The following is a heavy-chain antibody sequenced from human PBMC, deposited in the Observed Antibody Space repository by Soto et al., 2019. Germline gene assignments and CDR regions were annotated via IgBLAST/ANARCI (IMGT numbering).Heavy chain of an antibody. CDR2: IIPIFGTA. CDR1: GGTFSSYA. D-gene: IGHD3-22*01. Sequence: SVKVSCKASGGTFSSYAISWVRQAPGQGREWMGGIIPIFGTANYAQKFQGRVTITADKSTSTAYMELSSLRSEDTAVYYCARLPTYYYDSNDSWGQGXLVTVSS. CDR3: ARLPTYYYDSNDS. V-gene: IGHV1-69*06. J-gene: IGHJ4*02.